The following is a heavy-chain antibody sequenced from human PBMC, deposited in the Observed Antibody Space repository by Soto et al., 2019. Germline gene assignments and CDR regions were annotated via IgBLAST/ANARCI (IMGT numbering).Heavy chain of an antibody. CDR2: ISGSGGST. V-gene: IGHV3-23*01. CDR3: AKDPSREYCSGGSCYPKRGYYFDY. D-gene: IGHD2-15*01. Sequence: EVQLLESGGGLVQPGGSLRLSCAASGFTFSSYAMSWVRQAPGKGLEWVSAISGSGGSTYYADSVKGRFTISRDNSKNMLYLQRNGLRAEDTAVYYCAKDPSREYCSGGSCYPKRGYYFDYWGQGTLVTVSS. J-gene: IGHJ4*02. CDR1: GFTFSSYA.